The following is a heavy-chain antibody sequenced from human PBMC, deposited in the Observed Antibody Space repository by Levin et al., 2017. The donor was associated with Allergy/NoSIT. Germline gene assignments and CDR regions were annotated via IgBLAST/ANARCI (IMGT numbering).Heavy chain of an antibody. Sequence: GESLKISCKASGYTFTTYHVHWVRLAPGQGLEWMGIISPSDGSTTYAQNFQGRLTMTRDTSTSTLYMELSSLRSEDTAVYYCARVWCSGGSCSTFFDYWGQGTLVTVSS. V-gene: IGHV1-46*01. J-gene: IGHJ4*02. CDR2: ISPSDGST. CDR3: ARVWCSGGSCSTFFDY. D-gene: IGHD2-15*01. CDR1: GYTFTTYH.